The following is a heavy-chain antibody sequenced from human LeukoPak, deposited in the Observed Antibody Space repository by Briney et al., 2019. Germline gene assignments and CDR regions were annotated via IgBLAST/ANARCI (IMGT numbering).Heavy chain of an antibody. V-gene: IGHV1-2*02. CDR1: GYTFTGYY. J-gene: IGHJ4*02. CDR3: ARGVPRYCRSPGRAAAGICSVY. CDR2: INPNSGGT. Sequence: ASVKVSCKASGYTFTGYYMHWVRQAPGQGLEWMGWINPNSGGTNYAQKFQGRVTMTRDTSISTAYMELSRLRSDDTAVYYCARGVPRYCRSPGRAAAGICSVYWGQGTLVTVSS. D-gene: IGHD6-13*01.